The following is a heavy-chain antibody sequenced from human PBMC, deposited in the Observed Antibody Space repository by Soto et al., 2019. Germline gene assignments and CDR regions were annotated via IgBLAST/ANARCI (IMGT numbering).Heavy chain of an antibody. CDR2: IKQDGSEK. J-gene: IGHJ3*02. CDR3: ARAWGWYQVTDAFYI. D-gene: IGHD6-19*01. V-gene: IGHV3-7*01. Sequence: GGSLRLSCAASGFTFSSYWMSWVRQAPGKGLEWVANIKQDGSEKYYVDSVKGRFTISRDNAKNSLYLQMNSLRAEDTAVYYCARAWGWYQVTDAFYIWGQGTMVTVSS. CDR1: GFTFSSYW.